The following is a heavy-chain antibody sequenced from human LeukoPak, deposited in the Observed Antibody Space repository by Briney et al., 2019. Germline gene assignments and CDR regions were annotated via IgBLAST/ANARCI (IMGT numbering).Heavy chain of an antibody. J-gene: IGHJ5*02. D-gene: IGHD1-26*01. CDR2: ISGSGGDT. CDR3: AKGRALVGGTTRSYDS. CDR1: GFTFSSYS. V-gene: IGHV3-23*01. Sequence: GGSLRLSCAASGFTFSSYSMSWVRQAPGKGLEWVSVISGSGGDTFYADSVKGRFTISRDNPKNTLYLQMNSLRVEDTAVYYCAKGRALVGGTTRSYDSWGQGTLVTVSS.